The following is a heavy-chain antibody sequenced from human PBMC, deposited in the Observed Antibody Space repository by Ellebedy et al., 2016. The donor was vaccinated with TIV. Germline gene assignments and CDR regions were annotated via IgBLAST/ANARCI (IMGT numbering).Heavy chain of an antibody. Sequence: GESLKISCAASGFPFSSYAMTWVRQAPGKGPEWVSSIRRADSTYFADSVKGRFTISRDNSKNTVYLQMNSLRAEDTAVYYCARVRVAARSGYFDLWGRGTLVTVSS. J-gene: IGHJ2*01. CDR3: ARVRVAARSGYFDL. V-gene: IGHV3-23*01. CDR1: GFPFSSYA. CDR2: IRRADST. D-gene: IGHD6-6*01.